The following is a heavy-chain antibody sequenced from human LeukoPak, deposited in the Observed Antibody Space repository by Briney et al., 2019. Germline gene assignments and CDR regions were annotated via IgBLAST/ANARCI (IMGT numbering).Heavy chain of an antibody. CDR2: IYYSGST. CDR3: ARVVHNWNYLPGAFDI. J-gene: IGHJ3*02. Sequence: PSQTLSLTCAVSGGSISSGGYSWSWIRQPPGKGLEWIGYIYYSGSTYYNPSLKSRVTISVDTSKNQFSLKLSSVTAADTAVYYCARVVHNWNYLPGAFDIWGQGTMVTVSS. D-gene: IGHD1-7*01. V-gene: IGHV4-30-2*05. CDR1: GGSISSGGYS.